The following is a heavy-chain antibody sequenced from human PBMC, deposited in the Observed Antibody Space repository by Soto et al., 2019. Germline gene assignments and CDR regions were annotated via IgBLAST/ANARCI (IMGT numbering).Heavy chain of an antibody. CDR3: ARLGYCSGGSCSYYYYGMDV. J-gene: IGHJ6*02. Sequence: QLQLQESGPGLVKPSETLSLTCTVSGGSISSSSYYWGWIRQPPGKGLEWIGSIYYSGSTYYNPSLNSRATISVDTSKNHFSLKLSSVTAADTAVYYCARLGYCSGGSCSYYYYGMDVWGQGTTVTVSS. V-gene: IGHV4-39*02. CDR2: IYYSGST. CDR1: GGSISSSSYY. D-gene: IGHD2-15*01.